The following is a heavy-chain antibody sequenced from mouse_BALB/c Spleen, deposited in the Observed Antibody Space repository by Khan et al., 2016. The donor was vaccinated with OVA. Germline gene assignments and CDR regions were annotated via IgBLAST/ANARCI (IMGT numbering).Heavy chain of an antibody. Sequence: QIRLVQSGPELKKPGETVRISCKASGYTFTTAGIQWVQKMPGKGLKWIGWINTHSGVPKYAEDFKGRFAFSLEISVNTAYLQITNLKNEDTATNFCARGVAAYYRNDGGAKEYWGQGTSVTVSS. V-gene: IGHV9-4*02. D-gene: IGHD2-14*01. J-gene: IGHJ4*01. CDR2: INTHSGVP. CDR3: ARGVAAYYRNDGGAKEY. CDR1: GYTFTTAG.